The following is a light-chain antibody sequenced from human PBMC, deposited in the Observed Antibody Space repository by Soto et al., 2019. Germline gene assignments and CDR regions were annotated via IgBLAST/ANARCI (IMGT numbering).Light chain of an antibody. J-gene: IGLJ1*01. V-gene: IGLV1-51*01. CDR2: DDN. CDR3: GSLDSSMSAYV. Sequence: QSVLTQPPSVSAAPGQRVTISCSGSGSNIGGNSVSWYQQLPGTAPKLLIYDDNKRPSGIPDRFSGSKSGTPATLGITGFQTGEEADYYCGSLDSSMSAYVFGTGTKVIV. CDR1: GSNIGGNS.